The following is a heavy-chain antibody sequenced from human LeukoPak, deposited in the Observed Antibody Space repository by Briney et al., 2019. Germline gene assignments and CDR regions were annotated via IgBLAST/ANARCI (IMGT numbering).Heavy chain of an antibody. CDR1: GFTVSSNY. CDR3: ARAPEWLIFDY. D-gene: IGHD6-19*01. V-gene: IGHV3-53*04. Sequence: EGSLRLSCAASGFTVSSNYMSWVRQAPGKGLEWVSVIYSGGSTYYADSVKGRFTISRHNSKNTLYLQMNSLRAEDTAVYYCARAPEWLIFDYWGQGTLVTVSS. CDR2: IYSGGST. J-gene: IGHJ4*02.